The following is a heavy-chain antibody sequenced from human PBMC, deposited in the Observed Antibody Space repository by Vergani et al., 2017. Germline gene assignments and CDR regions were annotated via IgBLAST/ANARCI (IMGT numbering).Heavy chain of an antibody. CDR1: GGSFSGYF. Sequence: QVQLQESGPGLVKASQTLSLTCAVYGGSFSGYFWSWIRQPPGKGLEWIGEINHSGSTDYNPSLQSRVIISVDTSKNQFSLKLSSVTAADTAVYYCARGMGSAWRGGYMDVWGKGTTVTVSS. CDR2: INHSGST. CDR3: ARGMGSAWRGGYMDV. J-gene: IGHJ6*03. D-gene: IGHD6-19*01. V-gene: IGHV4-34*09.